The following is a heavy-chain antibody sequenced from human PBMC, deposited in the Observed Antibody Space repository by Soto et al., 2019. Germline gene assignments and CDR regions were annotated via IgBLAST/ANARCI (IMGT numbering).Heavy chain of an antibody. J-gene: IGHJ5*02. CDR2: VYHVGTT. V-gene: IGHV4-61*01. CDR3: ARESIVGDTRFDP. CDR1: GDSLSSGRYY. Sequence: PSETLSLTCTVSGDSLSSGRYYWTWIRQSPGKGLEWIGYVYHVGTTKYNPSLNSRATITLDTSKSQFSLRLRSVTAADTAIYFCARESIVGDTRFDPRGHGTLVTVYS. D-gene: IGHD1-26*01.